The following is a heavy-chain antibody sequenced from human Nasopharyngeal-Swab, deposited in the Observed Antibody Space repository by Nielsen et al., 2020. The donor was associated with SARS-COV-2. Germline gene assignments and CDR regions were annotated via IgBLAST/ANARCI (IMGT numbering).Heavy chain of an antibody. J-gene: IGHJ4*02. V-gene: IGHV3-48*04. D-gene: IGHD4-17*01. Sequence: GGSLRLSCAASGFSFSSYNMNWVRQAPGKGPEWVSYISSSGSTIYYADSVKGRFTISRDNAKNSLYLQMNSLRAEDTAVYYCARRASYGDYVDYWGQGTLVTVSS. CDR2: ISSSGSTI. CDR3: ARRASYGDYVDY. CDR1: GFSFSSYN.